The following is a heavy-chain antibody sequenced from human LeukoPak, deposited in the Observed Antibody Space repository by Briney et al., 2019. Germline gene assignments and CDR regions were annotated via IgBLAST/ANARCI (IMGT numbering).Heavy chain of an antibody. J-gene: IGHJ4*02. CDR3: ARNWEIDY. V-gene: IGHV1-18*01. CDR1: GYTFTNYD. CDR2: ISTYNGNT. Sequence: GASVKVSCKASGYTFTNYDISWVRQAPGQGLEWMGWISTYNGNTNYAQNLQGRVSMTTDTSTTTAYMELRSLRSDGTAVYYCARNWEIDYWGQGTLVTVSS. D-gene: IGHD7-27*01.